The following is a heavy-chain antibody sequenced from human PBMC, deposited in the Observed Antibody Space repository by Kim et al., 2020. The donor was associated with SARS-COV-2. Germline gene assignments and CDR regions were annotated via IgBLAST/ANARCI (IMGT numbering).Heavy chain of an antibody. Sequence: TNYAQKFQGSVTMTRNTSTSTVYMDLSSLRSEDTAVYYCARGGLFSPLDYWGQGTLVTVSS. CDR2: T. D-gene: IGHD3-10*01. J-gene: IGHJ4*02. CDR3: ARGGLFSPLDY. V-gene: IGHV1-46*01.